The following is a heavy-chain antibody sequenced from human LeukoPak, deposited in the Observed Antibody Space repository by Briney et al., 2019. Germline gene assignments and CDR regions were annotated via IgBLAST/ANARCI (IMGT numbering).Heavy chain of an antibody. CDR1: GGSFSDYS. V-gene: IGHV1-69*08. D-gene: IGHD5-12*01. CDR3: VRSGYDYDWFDP. CDR2: IIAILDTA. J-gene: IGHJ5*02. Sequence: ASVKVSCKASGGSFSDYSISWVRQAPGQGLEWMGKIIAILDTAHYAQKFQGRFAITADKSTTTVYMELSSLRSDDTAVYYCVRSGYDYDWFDPWGQGTLVTVSS.